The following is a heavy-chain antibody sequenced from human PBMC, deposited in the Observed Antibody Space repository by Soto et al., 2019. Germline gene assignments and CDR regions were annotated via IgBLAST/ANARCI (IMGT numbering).Heavy chain of an antibody. V-gene: IGHV1-69*12. D-gene: IGHD5-12*01. J-gene: IGHJ6*02. CDR3: ASDGMATQAPYYYSYAIDV. CDR2: IIPIFGTA. CDR1: GGTFSSYA. Sequence: QVQLVQSGTEVKKPGSSVKVSCKASGGTFSSYAISWVRQAPGQGLEWMGGIIPIFGTANYAQKFQGRVTITADESASKAYMELSSLKPEDTAVYYCASDGMATQAPYYYSYAIDVWGQGTKVTVSS.